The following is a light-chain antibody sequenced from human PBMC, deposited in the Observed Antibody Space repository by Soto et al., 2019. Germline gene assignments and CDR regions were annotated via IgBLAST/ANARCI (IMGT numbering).Light chain of an antibody. J-gene: IGLJ3*02. CDR2: SNN. CDR3: ATWDDSLNAGV. CDR1: SSNIGGNA. V-gene: IGLV1-44*01. Sequence: QSVLTQPPSASGTPGQRVTISCFGSSSNIGGNAVNWYQQLPGTAPKPLIYSNNQRPSGVPDRFSGSKSGTSASLAISGLQSEDESDYYCATWDDSLNAGVFGGGTKLTVL.